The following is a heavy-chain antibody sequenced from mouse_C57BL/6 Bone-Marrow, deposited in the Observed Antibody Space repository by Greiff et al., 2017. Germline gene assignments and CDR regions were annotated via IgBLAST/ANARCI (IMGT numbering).Heavy chain of an antibody. CDR3: ARQLRAY. Sequence: EVNVVESGGDLVKPGGSLKLSCAASGFTFSSYGMSWVRQTPDKRLEWVATISSGGSYTYYPDSVKGRFTISRDNAKNTLYLQMSSRKSEDTAMYYCARQLRAYWGQGTLVTVSA. J-gene: IGHJ3*01. CDR1: GFTFSSYG. CDR2: ISSGGSYT. D-gene: IGHD3-2*02. V-gene: IGHV5-6*01.